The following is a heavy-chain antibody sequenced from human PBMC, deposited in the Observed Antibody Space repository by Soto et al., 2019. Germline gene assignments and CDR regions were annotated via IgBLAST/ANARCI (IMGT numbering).Heavy chain of an antibody. D-gene: IGHD3-10*01. CDR2: IFHSGST. CDR3: ARDRYYGSGTYYNFYSGMDV. Sequence: SETLSLTCTVSGGSINSGDCYWTWVRQPPGKCLEWIGNIFHSGSTYYTPSLQSRVTISLDTSKNHFSLKLSSVTPADTAVYYCARDRYYGSGTYYNFYSGMDVWGQGTTVTVYS. V-gene: IGHV4-30-4*01. CDR1: GGSINSGDCY. J-gene: IGHJ6*02.